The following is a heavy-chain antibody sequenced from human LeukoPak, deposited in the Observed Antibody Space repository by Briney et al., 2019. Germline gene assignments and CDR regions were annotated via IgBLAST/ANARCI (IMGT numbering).Heavy chain of an antibody. CDR2: ISYDGSNK. V-gene: IGHV3-30*18. CDR3: AKDAAVVTLASAFDI. Sequence: GGSLRLSCAASGFTFSSYGMHWVRQAPGKGPEWVAVISYDGSNKYYADSVKGRFTISRDNSKNTLYLQMNSLRAEDTAVYYCAKDAAVVTLASAFDIWGQGTMVTVSS. CDR1: GFTFSSYG. J-gene: IGHJ3*02. D-gene: IGHD4-23*01.